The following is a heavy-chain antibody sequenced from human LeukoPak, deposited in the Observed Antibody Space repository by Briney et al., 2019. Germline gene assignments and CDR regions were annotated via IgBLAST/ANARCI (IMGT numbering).Heavy chain of an antibody. CDR3: ARGELRCFDLGDAFDI. J-gene: IGHJ3*02. V-gene: IGHV3-30*04. D-gene: IGHD3-9*01. Sequence: PGGSLRLSCAASGFTFSSYAMHWVRQAPGKGLEWVAVISYDGSNKYYADSVKGRFTISRDNSKNTLYLQMNSLRAEDTAVYYCARGELRCFDLGDAFDIWGQGTMVTVSS. CDR2: ISYDGSNK. CDR1: GFTFSSYA.